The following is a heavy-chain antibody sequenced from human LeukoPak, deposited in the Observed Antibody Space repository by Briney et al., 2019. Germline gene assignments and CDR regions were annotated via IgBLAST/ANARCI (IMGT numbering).Heavy chain of an antibody. D-gene: IGHD2-2*02. Sequence: GGSLRLSCAASGFTFSSYAMSWVRQAPGKGLEWVSAISGSGGSTYYADSVKGRFTISRDNSKNTLYLQMNSLRAEDTAVYYCAKDLAAPRGYCSSTSCYSYYYMDIWGKGTTVTVSS. CDR1: GFTFSSYA. J-gene: IGHJ6*03. CDR2: ISGSGGST. V-gene: IGHV3-23*01. CDR3: AKDLAAPRGYCSSTSCYSYYYMDI.